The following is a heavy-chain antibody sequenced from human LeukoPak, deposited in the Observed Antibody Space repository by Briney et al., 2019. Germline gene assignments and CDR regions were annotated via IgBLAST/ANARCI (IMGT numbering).Heavy chain of an antibody. CDR3: ASWGAGGNF. Sequence: GGSLRFSCAASGFTLSTYWMNWVRQVPGKGLDWVANINPDGSGKRYVDSVKGRFTIARDNADNSLSLQMNSLRAEDTAVYYWASWGAGGNFWGQGTLVSVSS. CDR2: INPDGSGK. J-gene: IGHJ4*02. CDR1: GFTLSTYW. V-gene: IGHV3-7*01. D-gene: IGHD3-16*01.